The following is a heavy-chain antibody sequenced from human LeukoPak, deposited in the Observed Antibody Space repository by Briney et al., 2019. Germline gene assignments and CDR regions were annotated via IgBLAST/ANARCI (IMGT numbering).Heavy chain of an antibody. CDR3: ARGYIYYDFWSGYVGYYYMDV. J-gene: IGHJ6*03. D-gene: IGHD3-3*01. V-gene: IGHV1-8*01. CDR2: MNPNSGNT. CDR1: GYTFTSYD. Sequence: ASVKVSCKASGYTFTSYDINWVRQAPGQGLEWMGWMNPNSGNTGYAQKFQGRVTMTRNTSISTAYMELSSLRSEDTAVYYCARGYIYYDFWSGYVGYYYMDVWGKGTTVTVSS.